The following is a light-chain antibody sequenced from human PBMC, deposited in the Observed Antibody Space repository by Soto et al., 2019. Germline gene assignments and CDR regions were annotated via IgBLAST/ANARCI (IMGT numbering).Light chain of an antibody. Sequence: DIQMTQSPSTLSASVGDRVTITCRASQSISSWLAWYQQKPGKAPTLLIYKASSLESGVPSRFSGSGDGTEFSLTISSLQGDDVATYYCQQYHPSFGLYTFGRGTK. CDR1: QSISSW. J-gene: IGKJ2*01. V-gene: IGKV1-5*03. CDR2: KAS. CDR3: QQYHPSFGLYT.